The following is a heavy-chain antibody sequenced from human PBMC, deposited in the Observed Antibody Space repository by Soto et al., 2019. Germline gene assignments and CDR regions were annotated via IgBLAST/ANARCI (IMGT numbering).Heavy chain of an antibody. Sequence: EVQLLESGGGLVQPGGPLRLSCAASGFTFGRYAMTWVRQAPGKGLEWVSSHSGSGSSTYYADSVKGRFTISRDTSNDMLHLEMHSLMAEDMAVYYGEKDARVLDDGLWSGGNVTIDIWGQGTKVTFSS. D-gene: IGHD3-3*01. J-gene: IGHJ3*02. CDR3: EKDARVLDDGLWSGGNVTIDI. V-gene: IGHV3-23*01. CDR1: GFTFGRYA. CDR2: HSGSGSST.